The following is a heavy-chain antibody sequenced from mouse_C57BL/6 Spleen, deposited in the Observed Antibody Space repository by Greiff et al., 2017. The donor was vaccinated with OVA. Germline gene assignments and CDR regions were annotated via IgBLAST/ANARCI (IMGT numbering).Heavy chain of an antibody. CDR3: ARGGNYGYFDY. Sequence: QVQLQQSGAELVKPGASVKISCKASGYAFSSYWMNWVKQRPGKGLEGIGQIYPGDGDTNYNGKFKGKATLTADKSSSTAYMQLSSLTSEDSAVYFCARGGNYGYFDYWGQGTTLTVSS. D-gene: IGHD2-1*01. V-gene: IGHV1-80*01. J-gene: IGHJ2*01. CDR2: IYPGDGDT. CDR1: GYAFSSYW.